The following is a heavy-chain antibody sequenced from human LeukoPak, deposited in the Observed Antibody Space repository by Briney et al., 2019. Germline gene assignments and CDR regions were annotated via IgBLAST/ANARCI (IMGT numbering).Heavy chain of an antibody. CDR1: GFTVSTNY. D-gene: IGHD2-21*02. V-gene: IGHV3-53*01. CDR3: ARDREVVPAMAQMDV. CDR2: IYTDGST. J-gene: IGHJ6*04. Sequence: GGSLRLSCAASGFTVSTNYMSWVRQAPGKGLEGVSVIYTDGSTHYADSVKGRFTISRDNSKNALYLQMNSLRAEDTAVYYCARDREVVPAMAQMDVWGKGTTVTVSS.